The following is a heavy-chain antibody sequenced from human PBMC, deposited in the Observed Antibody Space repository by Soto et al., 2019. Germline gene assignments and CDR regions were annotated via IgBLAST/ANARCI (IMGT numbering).Heavy chain of an antibody. Sequence: QVQLVESGGGVVQPGRSLRLSCAASGFTFSSYGMHWVRQAPGKGLEWVAVISYDGSNKYYADSVKGRFTISRDNSKNTLYLQMNRLRAEDTAVYYCAKDWGSSGWYTDWFDPWGQGTLVTVSS. V-gene: IGHV3-30*18. CDR2: ISYDGSNK. CDR1: GFTFSSYG. J-gene: IGHJ5*02. D-gene: IGHD6-19*01. CDR3: AKDWGSSGWYTDWFDP.